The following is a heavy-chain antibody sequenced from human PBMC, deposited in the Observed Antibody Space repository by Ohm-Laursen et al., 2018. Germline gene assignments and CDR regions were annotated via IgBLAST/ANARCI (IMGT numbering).Heavy chain of an antibody. Sequence: SQTLSLTCTVSGGSISSGGYYWSWIRQPPGKGLEWIGYIYYSGSTNYNPSLKSRVTISVDTSKNQFSLKLSSVTAADTAVYYCARGDYGDLFDYWGQGTLVTVSS. J-gene: IGHJ4*02. D-gene: IGHD4-17*01. CDR2: IYYSGST. V-gene: IGHV4-61*08. CDR1: GGSISSGGYY. CDR3: ARGDYGDLFDY.